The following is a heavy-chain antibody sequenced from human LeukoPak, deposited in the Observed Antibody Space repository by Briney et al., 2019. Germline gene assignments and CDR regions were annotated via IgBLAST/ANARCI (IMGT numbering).Heavy chain of an antibody. J-gene: IGHJ5*02. Sequence: ASVKVSCKPSGYTFTSYGISWVRQAPGQGLEWMGWISAYNGNTNYAQKLQGRVTMTTDTSTSTAYMELRSLRSDDTAVYYCARDPLRDSSGYYYVYNWFDPWGQGTLVTVSS. CDR1: GYTFTSYG. CDR3: ARDPLRDSSGYYYVYNWFDP. V-gene: IGHV1-18*01. D-gene: IGHD3-22*01. CDR2: ISAYNGNT.